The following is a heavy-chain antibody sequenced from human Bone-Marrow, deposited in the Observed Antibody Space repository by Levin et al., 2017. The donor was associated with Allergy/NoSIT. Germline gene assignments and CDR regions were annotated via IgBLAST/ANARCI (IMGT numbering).Heavy chain of an antibody. CDR2: IYWDDDK. CDR3: AHRRYGSEYSSRHWFDP. CDR1: GFSLSTSGVG. J-gene: IGHJ5*02. Sequence: ESGPTLVKPTQTLALTCTFSGFSLSTSGVGVGWVRQPPGKALEWLASIYWDDDKRYSPSLENRLTITKDTSKNQVVLTMTNMDPVDTAMYFCAHRRYGSEYSSRHWFDPWGQGTLVIVSS. V-gene: IGHV2-5*02. D-gene: IGHD3-10*01.